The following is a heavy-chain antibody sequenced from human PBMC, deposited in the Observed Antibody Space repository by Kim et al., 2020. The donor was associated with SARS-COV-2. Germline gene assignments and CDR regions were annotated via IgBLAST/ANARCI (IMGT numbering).Heavy chain of an antibody. J-gene: IGHJ2*01. V-gene: IGHV3-11*01. CDR2: ISSSGSTI. CDR1: GFTFSDYY. CDR3: ARDSRDVDGEYWYFDL. D-gene: IGHD3-10*01. Sequence: GGSLRLSCAASGFTFSDYYMSWIRQAPGKGLEWVSYISSSGSTIYYADSVKGRFTISRDNAKNSLYLQMNSLRAEDSAVYYCARDSRDVDGEYWYFDLWGRGTLGTVSS.